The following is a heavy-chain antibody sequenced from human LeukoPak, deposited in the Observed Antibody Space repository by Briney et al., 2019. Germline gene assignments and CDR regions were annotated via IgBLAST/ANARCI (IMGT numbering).Heavy chain of an antibody. CDR2: INSDGGSA. CDR1: VFTFSTYW. Sequence: PGGALRLSCAASVFTFSTYWMHGVRPTPGKEVLWVSRINSDGGSATYADSVKGRFNISRDNAKNTLYLQMNSLRAEDTAVYYCASHRVVRGVFDPWGQGTLVTVSS. V-gene: IGHV3-74*01. D-gene: IGHD3-10*01. CDR3: ASHRVVRGVFDP. J-gene: IGHJ5*02.